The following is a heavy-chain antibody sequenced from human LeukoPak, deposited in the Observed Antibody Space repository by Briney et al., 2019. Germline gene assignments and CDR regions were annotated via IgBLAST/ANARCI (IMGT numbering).Heavy chain of an antibody. D-gene: IGHD1-26*01. V-gene: IGHV3-21*01. CDR3: ARDLLGWELHYFDY. Sequence: PGGSLRLSCAASGFTFSSYWMNWVRQAPGKRLEWVSSISGSSSYIYYADSVKGRFSISRDNAKNSLYLQMNSLRAEDTAVYYCARDLLGWELHYFDYWGQGTLVTVSS. J-gene: IGHJ4*02. CDR2: ISGSSSYI. CDR1: GFTFSSYW.